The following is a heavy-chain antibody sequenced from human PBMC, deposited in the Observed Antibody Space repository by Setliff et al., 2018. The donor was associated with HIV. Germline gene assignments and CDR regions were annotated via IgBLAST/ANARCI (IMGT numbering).Heavy chain of an antibody. CDR1: GASITSGSFY. CDR3: APRFDP. J-gene: IGHJ5*02. V-gene: IGHV4-61*09. Sequence: SETLSLTCSVSGASITSGSFYWTWIRKPAGKGLEWIGHTYTNGRLNYNPSLQSRVAISMDTSRNRFSLTLSSVTAADTAVYYCAPRFDPWGQGTLVTVSS. CDR2: TYTNGRL.